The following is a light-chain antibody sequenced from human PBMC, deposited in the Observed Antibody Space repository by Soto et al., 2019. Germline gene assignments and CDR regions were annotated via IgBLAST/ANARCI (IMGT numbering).Light chain of an antibody. J-gene: IGLJ3*02. CDR1: SSDIGGYNH. V-gene: IGLV2-14*03. Sequence: QSVLTQPTSVSGSPGQSITISCTGVSSDIGGYNHVSWYQQHPGNVPRLIIYDVDNRPLGISNRFSGSQSGYTASLSISGLQAEDEADYYCCAYTARTTLSWVFGGGTKLTVL. CDR2: DVD. CDR3: CAYTARTTLSWV.